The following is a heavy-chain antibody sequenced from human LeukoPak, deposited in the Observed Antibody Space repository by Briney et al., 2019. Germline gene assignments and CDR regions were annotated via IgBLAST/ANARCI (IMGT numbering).Heavy chain of an antibody. V-gene: IGHV1-2*02. CDR2: INPNSGGT. CDR3: ARGYSSSWYYYFDY. Sequence: ASVKVSCKASGGTFSSYAISWVRQAPGQGLEWMGWINPNSGGTNYAQKFQGRVTMTRDTSISTAYMELSRLRSDDTAVYYCARGYSSSWYYYFDYWGQGTLVTVSS. CDR1: GGTFSSYA. J-gene: IGHJ4*02. D-gene: IGHD6-13*01.